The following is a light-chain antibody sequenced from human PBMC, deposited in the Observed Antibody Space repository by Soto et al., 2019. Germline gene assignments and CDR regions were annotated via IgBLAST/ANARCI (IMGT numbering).Light chain of an antibody. V-gene: IGKV3D-15*01. CDR3: HQYNHWLTWT. CDR2: EAS. CDR1: QSVSRD. Sequence: LSCRASQSVSRDLAWYQQKPGQAPSVLIYEASSRVTGIPDRFSGSGSGTEFTLTISSLQSEDFAVYYCHQYNHWLTWTFGQGTKVDIK. J-gene: IGKJ1*01.